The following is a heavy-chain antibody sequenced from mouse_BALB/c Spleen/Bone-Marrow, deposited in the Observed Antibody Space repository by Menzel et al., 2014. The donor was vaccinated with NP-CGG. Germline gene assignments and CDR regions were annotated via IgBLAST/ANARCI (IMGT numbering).Heavy chain of an antibody. CDR1: GFTFSSFG. D-gene: IGHD1-1*01. J-gene: IGHJ2*01. CDR3: VRSGSSSGYFDY. CDR2: ISSGSSTI. V-gene: IGHV5-17*02. Sequence: EVMLVESGGGLVQPGGPRKLSCAASGFTFSSFGMHWVRQAPEKGLEWVAYISSGSSTIYYGDTVMGRFTISRDNPKNTLFLQMTSLRSEDTATYYCVRSGSSSGYFDYWGQGTTLTVSS.